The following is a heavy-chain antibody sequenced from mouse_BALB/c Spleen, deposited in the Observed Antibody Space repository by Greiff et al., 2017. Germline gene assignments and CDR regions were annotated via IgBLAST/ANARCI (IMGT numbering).Heavy chain of an antibody. Sequence: VQLKQSGGGLVQPGGSRKLSCAASGFTFSNFWMHWVRQSPEKGLEWVAYISIGSSTIYYADTVKGRFTISRDNPRNTLYLQMTSLRSEDTAMYYCESNYGGAMDYWGQGTTVTVSS. CDR2: ISIGSSTI. V-gene: IGHV5-17*02. CDR3: ESNYGGAMDY. J-gene: IGHJ4*01. CDR1: GFTFSNFW. D-gene: IGHD1-1*01.